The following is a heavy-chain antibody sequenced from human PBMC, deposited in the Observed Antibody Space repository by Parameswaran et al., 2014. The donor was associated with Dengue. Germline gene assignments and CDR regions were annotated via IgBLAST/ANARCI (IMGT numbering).Heavy chain of an antibody. V-gene: IGHV1-69*01. CDR2: IYPAFGTA. D-gene: IGHD4/OR15-4a*01. Sequence: SWVRQAPGQGLEWMGGIYPAFGTANYAQNFQGRVTITADESTSTAYMDLRSLRSDDTALYFCARLNCYGARCLYGFDIWGQGQWSPSPQ. CDR3: ARLNCYGARCLYGFDI. J-gene: IGHJ3*02.